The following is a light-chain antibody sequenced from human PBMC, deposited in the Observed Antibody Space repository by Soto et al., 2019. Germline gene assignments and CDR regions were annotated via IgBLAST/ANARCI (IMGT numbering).Light chain of an antibody. CDR3: QQYHTWPIT. V-gene: IGKV3-11*01. J-gene: IGKJ4*01. CDR2: DTS. Sequence: EIVLTQSPASLSLSPGERATLSCRASQSINSYLAWYQQKPGQAPRLLIYDTSNRATGVPARFSGSGSGTHFTLTISSLQSEDCAIYYCQQYHTWPITFGGGTKVDIK. CDR1: QSINSY.